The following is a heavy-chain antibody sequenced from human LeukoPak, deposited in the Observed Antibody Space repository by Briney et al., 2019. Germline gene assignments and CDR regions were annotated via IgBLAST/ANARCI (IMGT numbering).Heavy chain of an antibody. J-gene: IGHJ4*02. D-gene: IGHD1-26*01. V-gene: IGHV3-30-3*01. CDR2: ISYDGTNE. Sequence: TGGSLRLSCTTSGFTFVSYDVHWVRQAPGKGLEWVAIISYDGTNEYCTDSLRGRFTISRDISKNTFYLQMNNLRPEDTAVYYCASRAYSGGGEPLRGSFYFDYWGQGALVTVSS. CDR1: GFTFVSYD. CDR3: ASRAYSGGGEPLRGSFYFDY.